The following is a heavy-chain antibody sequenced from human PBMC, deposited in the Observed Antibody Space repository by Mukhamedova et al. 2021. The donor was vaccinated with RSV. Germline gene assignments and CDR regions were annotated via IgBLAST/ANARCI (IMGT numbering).Heavy chain of an antibody. CDR2: IYYSGST. J-gene: IGHJ5*02. CDR3: ARETPLGRPCGLDP. Sequence: EWIGGIYYSGSTYYNPSLKSRVTISVDTSKNKFSLKLSSVTAADTAVYYFARETPLGRPCGLDPWGQGTWATVS. D-gene: IGHD2-21*01. V-gene: IGHV4-39*02.